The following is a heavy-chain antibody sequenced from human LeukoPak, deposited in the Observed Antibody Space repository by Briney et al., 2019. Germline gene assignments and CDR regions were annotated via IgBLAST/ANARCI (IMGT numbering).Heavy chain of an antibody. CDR3: TKDRPHSNYYYYGMDV. D-gene: IGHD4-11*01. J-gene: IGHJ6*02. CDR1: GFTFSSYA. Sequence: GGSLRLSCAASGFTFSSYAMSWVRQAPEKGLEWVSAISGSGGSTYYADSVKGRFTISRDNSKNTLYLQMNSLRAEDTAVYYCTKDRPHSNYYYYGMDVWGQGTTVTVSS. V-gene: IGHV3-23*01. CDR2: ISGSGGST.